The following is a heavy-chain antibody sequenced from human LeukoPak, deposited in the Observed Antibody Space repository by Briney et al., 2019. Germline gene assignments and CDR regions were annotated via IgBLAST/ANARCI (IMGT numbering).Heavy chain of an antibody. D-gene: IGHD5-18*01. V-gene: IGHV4-38-2*02. J-gene: IGHJ4*02. CDR2: IDHSGGS. CDR3: ARGPPRYTSY. Sequence: PSETLSLTCSVSGYSLSNVYYWGWTRQPPGKGLEGIGSIDHSGGSYYNPSLKRRVTMSVDTSKNQFSLNVNSVTAADTAFYYCARGPPRYTSYWGQGALVIVSS. CDR1: GYSLSNVYY.